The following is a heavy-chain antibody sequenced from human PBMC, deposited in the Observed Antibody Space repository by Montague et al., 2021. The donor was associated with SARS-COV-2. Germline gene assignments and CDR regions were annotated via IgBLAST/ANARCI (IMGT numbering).Heavy chain of an antibody. V-gene: IGHV4-39*01. CDR2: IYYSGST. CDR1: GASISSSSYY. D-gene: IGHD3-9*01. J-gene: IGHJ5*02. Sequence: SETLSLTCTVSGASISSSSYYWGWIRQPPGKGLEWIGSIYYSGSTYYNPSLKSRVTISVDTSKNQFSLKLSSVTAADTAVYYCARRSYDILTGYSIPNWFDPWDQGTLVTVSS. CDR3: ARRSYDILTGYSIPNWFDP.